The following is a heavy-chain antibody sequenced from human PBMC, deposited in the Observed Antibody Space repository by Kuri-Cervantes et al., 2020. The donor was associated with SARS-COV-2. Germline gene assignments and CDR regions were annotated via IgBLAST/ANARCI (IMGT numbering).Heavy chain of an antibody. Sequence: ASVKVSCKASGYTFTGYYMHWVRQAPGQGLEWMGWINPNSGGTNYAQKFQGRVTMTRDTSISTAYMELSRLRSDDTAVYYCARENVSSGWSRWFDPWGQGTLVTVSS. J-gene: IGHJ5*02. D-gene: IGHD6-19*01. CDR3: ARENVSSGWSRWFDP. CDR2: INPNSGGT. V-gene: IGHV1-2*02. CDR1: GYTFTGYY.